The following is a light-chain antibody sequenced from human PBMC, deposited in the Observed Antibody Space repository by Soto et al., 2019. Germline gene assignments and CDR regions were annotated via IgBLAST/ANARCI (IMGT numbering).Light chain of an antibody. CDR2: GAS. CDR1: QSVSSNH. CDR3: QQRSSWPLT. V-gene: IGKV3D-20*02. Sequence: EIVLTQSPGTLSLSPRERATLSCRASQSVSSNHLAWYQQKPGQAPRLLIYGASRRATGIPDRFSGSGSGTDFTLTISRLEPEDFAVYYCQQRSSWPLTFGPGTKVDFK. J-gene: IGKJ3*01.